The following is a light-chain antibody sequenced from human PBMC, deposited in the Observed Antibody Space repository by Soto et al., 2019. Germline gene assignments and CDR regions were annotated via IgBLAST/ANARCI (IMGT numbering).Light chain of an antibody. Sequence: QSVLTQPAPLSGSPGQSITLSCPGTSSDVGGYNYVSWYQQHPGKAPKLMIYDVSNRPSGVSNRFSGSKSGNTASLTISGLQAEDEADYYCSSYTSSSLHVFGTGTKVTVL. J-gene: IGLJ1*01. V-gene: IGLV2-14*03. CDR2: DVS. CDR1: SSDVGGYNY. CDR3: SSYTSSSLHV.